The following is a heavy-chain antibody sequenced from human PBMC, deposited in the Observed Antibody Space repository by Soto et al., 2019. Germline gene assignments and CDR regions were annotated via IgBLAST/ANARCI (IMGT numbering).Heavy chain of an antibody. V-gene: IGHV4-59*01. CDR2: IFYIGST. D-gene: IGHD2-8*01. J-gene: IGHJ5*01. Sequence: QVQLQESGPGLVKPSETLSLTCTVSGGSISSYYWSWIRQPPGKGLEWIGFIFYIGSTSYNPSLKSRVTISIDTSEYPFSLPLTSLTAAATAIYYCASMLCDPLLSFDSWGQGTLVAVSS. CDR1: GGSISSYY. CDR3: ASMLCDPLLSFDS.